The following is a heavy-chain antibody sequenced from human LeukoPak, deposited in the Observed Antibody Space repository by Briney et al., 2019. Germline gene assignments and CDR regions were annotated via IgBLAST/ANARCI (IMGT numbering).Heavy chain of an antibody. V-gene: IGHV3-30*02. CDR1: GFTFGSYG. D-gene: IGHD3-22*01. J-gene: IGHJ5*02. CDR2: IWYSGSNK. Sequence: GGSLRLSCAASGFTFGSYGMHWVRQAPGKGLEWVAVIWYSGSNKYYADSVKGRFTISRDNSKNTLYLQMNSLRAEDTAVYYCAKAPDSSGYYGWFDPWGQGTLVTVSS. CDR3: AKAPDSSGYYGWFDP.